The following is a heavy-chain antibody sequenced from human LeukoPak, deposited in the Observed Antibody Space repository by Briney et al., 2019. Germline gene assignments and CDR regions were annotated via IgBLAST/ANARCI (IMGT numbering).Heavy chain of an antibody. CDR2: ITSSSNYI. CDR3: ARDCWDYGSGSYCGIDY. CDR1: GFTFSSYA. D-gene: IGHD3-10*01. V-gene: IGHV3-21*03. J-gene: IGHJ4*02. Sequence: GGSLRLSCAASGFTFSSYAMSWVRQAPGKGLEWVSAITSSSNYIYYADSVKGRFTISRDNAKNSLYLQMNSLRAEDTTVYYCARDCWDYGSGSYCGIDYWGQGTLVTVSS.